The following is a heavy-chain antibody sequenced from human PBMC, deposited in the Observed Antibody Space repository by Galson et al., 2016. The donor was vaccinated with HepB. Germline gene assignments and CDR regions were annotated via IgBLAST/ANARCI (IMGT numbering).Heavy chain of an antibody. CDR3: ARDRYSGSYYVGAFDI. Sequence: SGAEVKKPGESLKTSCKASGYTFTGYYMHWVRQAPGQGLEWMGWINPDSGVTSYAQKFQGRVTMTRDTSISTVYMELSRLKSDDTAIYYCARDRYSGSYYVGAFDIWGQGTMVTVS. CDR2: INPDSGVT. CDR1: GYTFTGYY. V-gene: IGHV1-2*02. J-gene: IGHJ3*02. D-gene: IGHD1-26*01.